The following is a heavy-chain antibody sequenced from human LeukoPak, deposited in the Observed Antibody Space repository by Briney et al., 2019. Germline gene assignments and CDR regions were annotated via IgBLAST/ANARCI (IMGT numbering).Heavy chain of an antibody. J-gene: IGHJ4*02. CDR1: GFTFSSYA. D-gene: IGHD5-24*01. CDR3: ARDFDRFTIN. CDR2: ISYDGSNK. V-gene: IGHV3-30*04. Sequence: GGSLRLSCAASGFTFSSYAMHWVRQAPGKGLEWVAVISYDGSNKYYADSVKGRFTISRDNSKNTLYLQMNSLRAEDTAVYYCARDFDRFTINWGQGTLVTVSS.